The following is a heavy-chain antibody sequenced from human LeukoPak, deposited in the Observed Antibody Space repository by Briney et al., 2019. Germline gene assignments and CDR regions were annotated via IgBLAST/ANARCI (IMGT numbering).Heavy chain of an antibody. V-gene: IGHV3-33*01. CDR2: IWYDGSNK. Sequence: QAGGSLRLSCAASGFTFSSYGMHWVRQAPGKGLEWVAVIWYDGSNKYYADSVKGRFTISRDNPMNTLYLQMNGLRPDDTAVYYCARSLIPGRWYFDLWGRGTLVTVSS. D-gene: IGHD3-16*01. CDR3: ARSLIPGRWYFDL. CDR1: GFTFSSYG. J-gene: IGHJ2*01.